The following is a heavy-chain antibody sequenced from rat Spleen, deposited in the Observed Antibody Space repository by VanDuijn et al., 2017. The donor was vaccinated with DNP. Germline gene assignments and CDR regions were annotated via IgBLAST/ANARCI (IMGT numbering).Heavy chain of an antibody. Sequence: EVQLVESGGGLVQPGRSLKLSRAGSGFTFSDYNMAWVRQAPKKGLEWVATISYDGSRVDSRDSVKGRFTISRDNAKSTLNLHMDSLRSEDTATYYCARQGYYSSYISDYFDYWGQGVMVTVSS. CDR3: ARQGYYSSYISDYFDY. V-gene: IGHV5-7*01. D-gene: IGHD1-2*01. J-gene: IGHJ2*01. CDR1: GFTFSDYN. CDR2: ISYDGSRV.